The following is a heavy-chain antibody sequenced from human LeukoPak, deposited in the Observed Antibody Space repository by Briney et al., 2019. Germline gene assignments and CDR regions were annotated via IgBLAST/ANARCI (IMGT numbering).Heavy chain of an antibody. CDR1: GYTFTGYY. V-gene: IGHV1-2*02. J-gene: IGHJ4*02. D-gene: IGHD3-10*01. Sequence: GASVKVSCKASGYTFTGYYMHCVRQAPGQGLEWMGWINPNSGGTNYAQKFQGRVTMTRDTSISTAYMELSRLRSDDTAVYYCARDGVLWFGEYYFDYWGQGTLVTVSS. CDR3: ARDGVLWFGEYYFDY. CDR2: INPNSGGT.